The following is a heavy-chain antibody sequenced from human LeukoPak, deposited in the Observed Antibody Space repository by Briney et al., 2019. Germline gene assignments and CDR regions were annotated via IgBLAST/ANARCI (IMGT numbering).Heavy chain of an antibody. CDR2: ISGSGGST. Sequence: GGSLRLSCAASGFTFDDYGMSWVRQAPGKGLEWVSAISGSGGSTYYADSVKGRFTISRDTSKNTLYLHMNSLRAEDTAVYYCAKDLAYYYDSSGYYYSYYFDYWGQGTLVTVSS. J-gene: IGHJ4*02. CDR3: AKDLAYYYDSSGYYYSYYFDY. D-gene: IGHD3-22*01. V-gene: IGHV3-23*01. CDR1: GFTFDDYG.